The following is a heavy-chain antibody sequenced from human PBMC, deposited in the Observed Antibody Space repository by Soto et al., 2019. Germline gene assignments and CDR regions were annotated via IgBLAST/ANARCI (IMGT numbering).Heavy chain of an antibody. CDR1: GYTFTGYY. CDR2: INPNSGGT. Sequence: ASLKVSCKASGYTFTGYYMHWVRQAPGQGLEWMGWINPNSGGTNYAQKFQGWVTMTRDTSISTAYMELSRLRSDDTAVYYCAREGNPNYYYYYGMDVWGQGTTVTVSS. V-gene: IGHV1-2*04. CDR3: AREGNPNYYYYYGMDV. D-gene: IGHD1-1*01. J-gene: IGHJ6*02.